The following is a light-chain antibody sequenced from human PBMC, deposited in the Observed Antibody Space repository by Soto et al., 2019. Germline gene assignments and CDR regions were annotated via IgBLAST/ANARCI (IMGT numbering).Light chain of an antibody. CDR3: QQSYSTAGT. Sequence: DIQMTQSPSSLSASVGDRVTITCRASQSISSYLHWYQQKPGKAPKLLIYTATSLQGGVPARLSGSGSGTGFTLTIRCLQPEDFVTYYKQQSYSTAGTCGAGTKVDIK. V-gene: IGKV1-39*01. J-gene: IGKJ3*01. CDR2: TAT. CDR1: QSISSY.